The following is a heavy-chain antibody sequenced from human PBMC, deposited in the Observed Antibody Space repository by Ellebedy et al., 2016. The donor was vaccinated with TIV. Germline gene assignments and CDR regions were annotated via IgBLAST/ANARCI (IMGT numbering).Heavy chain of an antibody. D-gene: IGHD5-12*01. CDR3: ARDQQPSSGYDYYYYGMDV. CDR1: GFTFSSYS. Sequence: GGSLRLXCAASGFTFSSYSMNWVRQAPGKGLEWVSSISSSSSYIYYADSVKGRFTISRDNAKNSLYLQMNSLRAEDTAVYYCARDQQPSSGYDYYYYGMDVWGQGTTVTVSS. J-gene: IGHJ6*02. V-gene: IGHV3-21*01. CDR2: ISSSSSYI.